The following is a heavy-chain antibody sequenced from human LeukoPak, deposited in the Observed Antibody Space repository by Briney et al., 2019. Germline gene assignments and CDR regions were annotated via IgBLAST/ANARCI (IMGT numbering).Heavy chain of an antibody. J-gene: IGHJ4*02. CDR2: ISGSGGST. CDR3: AKDVVYYYGSGTRIDY. D-gene: IGHD3-10*01. V-gene: IGHV3-23*01. Sequence: GGSLRLSCAASGFTFSNYAMTWVRQAPGKGPECVSAISGSGGSTYYADSVKGRFTISRDDSKNTLYLQMNSLRAEDTAIYHCAKDVVYYYGSGTRIDYWGRGTLVTVSS. CDR1: GFTFSNYA.